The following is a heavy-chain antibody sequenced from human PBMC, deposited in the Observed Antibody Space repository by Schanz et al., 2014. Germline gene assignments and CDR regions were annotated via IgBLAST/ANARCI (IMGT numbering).Heavy chain of an antibody. Sequence: EVQLVESGGGLLQPGGSLRLSCAASGFIFNDYYMNWIRQAPGKGLEWVANIKQDGSEKYYVDSVKGRFTFSRDNAKNSLYLQMNSLRAEDTAVYYCARDLSYYTSGSYGYWGQGTLVTVSS. CDR2: IKQDGSEK. CDR3: ARDLSYYTSGSYGY. V-gene: IGHV3-7*01. CDR1: GFIFNDYY. J-gene: IGHJ4*02. D-gene: IGHD3-10*01.